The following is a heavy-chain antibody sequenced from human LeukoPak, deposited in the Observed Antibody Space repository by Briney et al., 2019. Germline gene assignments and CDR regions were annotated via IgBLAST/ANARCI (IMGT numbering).Heavy chain of an antibody. CDR3: AHRRQHLDFDY. V-gene: IGHV2-5*02. CDR2: IYWDDDK. Sequence: TGSGPTLVKPTQTLTLTCTFSGFSLSTSGVGVGWIRQPPGKALEWLALIYWDDDKRYRSSLKSRLTITKDTSKNQVVLTMTNMDPVDTATYYCAHRRQHLDFDYWGQGTLVTVSS. J-gene: IGHJ4*02. CDR1: GFSLSTSGVG. D-gene: IGHD6-13*01.